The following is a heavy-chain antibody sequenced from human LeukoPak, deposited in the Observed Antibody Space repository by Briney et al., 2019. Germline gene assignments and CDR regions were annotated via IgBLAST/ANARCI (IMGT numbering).Heavy chain of an antibody. CDR3: ARAGVVEMATIGFDY. V-gene: IGHV1-3*01. Sequence: ASVKVSCKASGYTFTSYAIHWVRRAPGQRLEWMGWINAGNGQTKYSQKFQRRVTITRDTSASTAYMELSSLRSEDTAVYYCARAGVVEMATIGFDYWGQGTLVTVSS. CDR2: INAGNGQT. D-gene: IGHD5-24*01. CDR1: GYTFTSYA. J-gene: IGHJ4*02.